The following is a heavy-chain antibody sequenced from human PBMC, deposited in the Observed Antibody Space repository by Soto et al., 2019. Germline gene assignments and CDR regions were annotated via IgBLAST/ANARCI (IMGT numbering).Heavy chain of an antibody. Sequence: GGSLRLSCAASGFTFSSYWMHWVRQAPGKGLVWVSHIKSDGTSTTYADSVRGRFTISRDNAKNTLYLQMNSLRAEDTAVYYCAKDNSEELWLLFGFDYWGQGALVTVSS. CDR2: IKSDGTST. CDR1: GFTFSSYW. D-gene: IGHD5-18*01. J-gene: IGHJ4*02. V-gene: IGHV3-74*01. CDR3: AKDNSEELWLLFGFDY.